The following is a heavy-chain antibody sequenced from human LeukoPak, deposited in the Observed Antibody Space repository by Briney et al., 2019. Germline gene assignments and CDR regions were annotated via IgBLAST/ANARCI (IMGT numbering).Heavy chain of an antibody. CDR3: ARDSFGNGHDHWYEH. V-gene: IGHV3-48*03. Sequence: GGSLRLSCAASGFTFSSYEMNWVRQAPGKGLEWVSYISSSGSTIYYADSVKGRFTISRDNAKNSLYLQMNSLRAEDTAVYYCARDSFGNGHDHWYEHWGQGTLVTVSS. D-gene: IGHD5-12*01. J-gene: IGHJ5*02. CDR1: GFTFSSYE. CDR2: ISSSGSTI.